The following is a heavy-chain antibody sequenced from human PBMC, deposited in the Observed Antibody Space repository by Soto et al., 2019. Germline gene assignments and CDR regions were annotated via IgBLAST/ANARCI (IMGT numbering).Heavy chain of an antibody. J-gene: IGHJ4*02. CDR1: GASIRSSAY. Sequence: SETLSLTCTVSGASIRSSAYWGWIRQPPGKGLEWIGSIYSIGNTYYNPSLKSGVTISVDTSKNQFSLKLISVTAADTAVYYCARHTPAISISDHRAQRTPVTVSS. CDR3: ARHTPAISISDH. V-gene: IGHV4-39*01. CDR2: IYSIGNT. D-gene: IGHD2-15*01.